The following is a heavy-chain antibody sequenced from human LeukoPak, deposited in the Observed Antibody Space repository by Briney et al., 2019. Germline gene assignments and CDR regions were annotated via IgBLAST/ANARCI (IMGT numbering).Heavy chain of an antibody. CDR1: GYSFTSYW. J-gene: IGHJ4*02. CDR2: IYPGDSDT. V-gene: IGHV5-51*01. D-gene: IGHD3-10*01. CDR3: ARSETILVLQGGLPDY. Sequence: NLGESLKISCKGSGYSFTSYWIGWVRQMPGKGLEWMRIIYPGDSDTRYSPSFQGQVTISADKSISTAYLQWSSLKASDTAMYYCARSETILVLQGGLPDYWGQGTLVTVSS.